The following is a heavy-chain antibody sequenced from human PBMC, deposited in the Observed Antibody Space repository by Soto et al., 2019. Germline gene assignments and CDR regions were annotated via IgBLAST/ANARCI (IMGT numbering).Heavy chain of an antibody. J-gene: IGHJ4*02. CDR1: GFTFSGYW. Sequence: GGSLRLSCVASGFTFSGYWMSWVRQAPGKGLEWVANIKQDGCEIHYVDSVKGRFTISRDNAKNSLYLQMNSLRAEDTAVYYCARVVGTTNTLDYWGQGTLVTVSS. D-gene: IGHD1-26*01. CDR3: ARVVGTTNTLDY. CDR2: IKQDGCEI. V-gene: IGHV3-7*01.